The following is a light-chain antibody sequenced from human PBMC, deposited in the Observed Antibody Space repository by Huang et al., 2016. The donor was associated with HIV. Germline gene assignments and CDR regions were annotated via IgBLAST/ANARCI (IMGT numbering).Light chain of an antibody. V-gene: IGKV1-33*01. CDR3: QQYDNLPLT. CDR1: QDISNY. CDR2: DAS. Sequence: DIQMTQSPSSLSASVGDRVTITCQASQDISNYLNWYQQKPGKAPKLLIYDASNLERGVPSRFSGSGSVTDFTFTIRSLQPEDIATYFCQQYDNLPLTFGGGTKVEIK. J-gene: IGKJ4*01.